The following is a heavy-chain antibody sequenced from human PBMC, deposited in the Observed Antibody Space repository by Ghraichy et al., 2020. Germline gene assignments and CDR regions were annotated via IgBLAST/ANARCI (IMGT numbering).Heavy chain of an antibody. CDR3: ARDQEWRASSSGFDP. V-gene: IGHV4-59*01. Sequence: SETLSLTCTVSGDSLNNYYWSWIRQAPGKGLEWIGSIYNNGRTKYNPSLESRVTMSVDTSKNQFSLSLTSVTAADTAVFYCARDQEWRASSSGFDPWGQGTLVSVS. J-gene: IGHJ5*02. CDR2: IYNNGRT. CDR1: GDSLNNYY. D-gene: IGHD2-2*01.